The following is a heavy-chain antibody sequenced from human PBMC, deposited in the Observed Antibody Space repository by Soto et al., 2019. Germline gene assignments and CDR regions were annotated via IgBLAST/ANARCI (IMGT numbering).Heavy chain of an antibody. Sequence: EVQLVESGGGLVQPGGSLRLSCAASGFTFSSYDMHWVRHATGKGLEWVSAIGTAGDTYYPGSVKGRFTISRENAKNSLYLQMNSLRAEDTAVYYCARCGAADWYFDLWGRGTLVTVSS. J-gene: IGHJ2*01. CDR2: IGTAGDT. D-gene: IGHD1-26*01. V-gene: IGHV3-13*01. CDR1: GFTFSSYD. CDR3: ARCGAADWYFDL.